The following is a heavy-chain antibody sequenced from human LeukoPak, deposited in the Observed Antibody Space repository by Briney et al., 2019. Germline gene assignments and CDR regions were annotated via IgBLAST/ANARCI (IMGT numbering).Heavy chain of an antibody. CDR2: INHSGST. J-gene: IGHJ4*02. Sequence: LXLXXXXYGGXXXGYYWSWIRQPPGKGLEWIGEINHSGSTNYNPSLKSRVTISVDTSKNQFSLKLSSVTAADTAVYYCARVGSTSSYWGQGTLVTVSS. CDR1: GGXXXGYY. CDR3: ARVGSTSSY. D-gene: IGHD2-2*01. V-gene: IGHV4-34*01.